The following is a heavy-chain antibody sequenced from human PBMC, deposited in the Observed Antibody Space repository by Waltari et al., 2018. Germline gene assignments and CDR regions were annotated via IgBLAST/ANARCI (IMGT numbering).Heavy chain of an antibody. CDR3: ARIILGATDDYSYAMDV. V-gene: IGHV4-4*02. J-gene: IGHJ6*02. CDR2: IDHNGNT. D-gene: IGHD1-26*01. CDR1: GCSISSSNW. Sequence: QVQLQESGPGLVKPSGTLSLTCAVSGCSISSSNWWRWVRQPPGKGLEWIVEIDHNGNTNYNPSLKSRVTMSVDKSKNQFSLKLRSVTAADTAIYYCARIILGATDDYSYAMDVWGQGITVTVSS.